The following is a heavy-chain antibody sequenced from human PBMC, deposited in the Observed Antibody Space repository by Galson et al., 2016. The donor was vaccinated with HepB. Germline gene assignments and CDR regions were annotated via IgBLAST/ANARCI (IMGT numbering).Heavy chain of an antibody. J-gene: IGHJ4*02. CDR1: GFSFSNYA. V-gene: IGHV3-23*01. Sequence: SLRLSCAASGFSFSNYAMNWVRQAPGKGLEWVSTITTGGDSTYYPDSVRGRFSISRDTSKNTLFLQMNSLRAEDTARYYCAKGAPYYYDSSGYYGPGDFWGQGTQVTVSS. CDR3: AKGAPYYYDSSGYYGPGDF. D-gene: IGHD3-22*01. CDR2: ITTGGDST.